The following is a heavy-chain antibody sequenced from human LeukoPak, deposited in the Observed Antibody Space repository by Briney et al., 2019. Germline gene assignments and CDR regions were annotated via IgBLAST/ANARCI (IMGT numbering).Heavy chain of an antibody. J-gene: IGHJ6*03. V-gene: IGHV4-34*01. CDR1: GGSFSGYY. CDR3: AKGGAIFGVVTRYYMEV. Sequence: SETLSLTCAVYGGSFSGYYWSWMRQPPGKGLEWIGEINHSGSTNYNPSLKSRVTISVDTSKNQFSLKLSSVTAANTAVYYCAKGGAIFGVVTRYYMEVWGKGTTVTVSS. D-gene: IGHD3-3*01. CDR2: INHSGST.